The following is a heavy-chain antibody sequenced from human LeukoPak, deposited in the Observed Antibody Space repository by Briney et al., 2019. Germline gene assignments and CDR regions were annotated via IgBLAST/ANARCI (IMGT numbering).Heavy chain of an antibody. Sequence: SETLSLTCTVSGGSISSSSYYWGWIRQPPGKGLEWIGSIYYSGSTYYNPSLKSRVTISVDTSKNQFSLKLSSVTAADTAVYYCARDITIFGVVSYYYYMDVWGKGTTVTVSS. CDR2: IYYSGST. J-gene: IGHJ6*03. D-gene: IGHD3-3*01. V-gene: IGHV4-39*07. CDR3: ARDITIFGVVSYYYYMDV. CDR1: GGSISSSSYY.